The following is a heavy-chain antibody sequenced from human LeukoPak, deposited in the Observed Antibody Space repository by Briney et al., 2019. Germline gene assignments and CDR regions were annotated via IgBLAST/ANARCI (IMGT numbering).Heavy chain of an antibody. CDR2: MNPNSGNT. D-gene: IGHD5-12*01. Sequence: ASVKVSCKASGYTFTSYDINWVRQATGQGLEWMGWMNPNSGNTGYAQKFQGRVTITRNTSISTAYMELSSLRSEDTAVYYCARLILYSGYATTNHNWFDPWGQGTLVTVSS. J-gene: IGHJ5*02. CDR1: GYTFTSYD. CDR3: ARLILYSGYATTNHNWFDP. V-gene: IGHV1-8*03.